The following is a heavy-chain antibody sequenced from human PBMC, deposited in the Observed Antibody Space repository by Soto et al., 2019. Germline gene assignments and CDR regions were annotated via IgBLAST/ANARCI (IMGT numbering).Heavy chain of an antibody. CDR1: GFTFSSYA. V-gene: IGHV3-30-3*01. Sequence: QVQLLESGGGVVQPGRSLRLSCAACGFTFSSYAMHWVRQAPGKGLEWVAVISYDGSNKYYADSVKGRSTISRDNSKNTLYRELSSLSAEDTAVYYCARDKRDLRYSEWSYYFDYWGQGTMVTVSS. CDR2: ISYDGSNK. D-gene: IGHD3-3*01. CDR3: ARDKRDLRYSEWSYYFDY. J-gene: IGHJ4*02.